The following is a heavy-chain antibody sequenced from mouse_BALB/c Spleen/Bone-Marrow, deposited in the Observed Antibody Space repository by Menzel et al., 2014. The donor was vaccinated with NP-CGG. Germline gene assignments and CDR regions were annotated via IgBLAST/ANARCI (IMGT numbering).Heavy chain of an antibody. CDR3: ARDENYDIYWYFDV. Sequence: EVQVVESGGGLVQPGGSLRLSCATSGFTFTDYYMSWVRQTPGKALEWLGFIRNKANGYTTDYSVSVKGRFTISRDNSQSILYLQMNTLSAEDSATYYCARDENYDIYWYFDVWGAGTTVTVSS. CDR2: IRNKANGYTT. V-gene: IGHV7-3*02. J-gene: IGHJ1*01. CDR1: GFTFTDYY. D-gene: IGHD1-1*01.